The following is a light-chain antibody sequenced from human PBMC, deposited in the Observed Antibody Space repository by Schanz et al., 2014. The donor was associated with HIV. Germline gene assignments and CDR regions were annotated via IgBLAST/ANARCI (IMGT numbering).Light chain of an antibody. CDR2: QAS. CDR1: QTIGRL. J-gene: IGKJ2*02. Sequence: IQMTQSPSTVSTSVGDRVTITCRASQTIGRLLAWYQQKPGRAPKLLIYQASILETGVPSRFSGSGSGTSFTLTITSLQPDDFATYYCQHYYSYPCTFGQGTELEIK. V-gene: IGKV1-5*03. CDR3: QHYYSYPCT.